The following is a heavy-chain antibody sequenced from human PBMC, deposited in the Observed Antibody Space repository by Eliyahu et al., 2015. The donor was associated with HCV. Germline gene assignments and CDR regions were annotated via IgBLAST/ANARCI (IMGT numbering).Heavy chain of an antibody. CDR2: INHSGNT. V-gene: IGHV4-34*01. CDR1: GESXNDYY. J-gene: IGHJ4*02. D-gene: IGHD1-26*01. Sequence: QVHLQEWGTGLLKPSETLSLXCXIFGESXNDYYCSXIRQPPGTGLEWIGEINHSGNTXYNPSLKSRVTMSVDTSKNQFSLRLSSVTAADTAVYYYAPGFSASSDYWGQGSLVTV. CDR3: APGFSASSDY.